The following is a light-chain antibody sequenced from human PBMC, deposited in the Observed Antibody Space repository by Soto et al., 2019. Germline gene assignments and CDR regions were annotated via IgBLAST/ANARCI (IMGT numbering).Light chain of an antibody. CDR2: DSS. V-gene: IGKV3-15*01. CDR1: QSVSSY. CDR3: QQYDDWPIT. Sequence: EIVMTQSPATLSVSPGETATLSCRASQSVSSYLAWYQEKPGRAPRLLIHDSSTRAAGIPARISGSGSGTDFTLTISSLHSEDLAIYYCQQYDDWPITFGQGTRLEIK. J-gene: IGKJ5*01.